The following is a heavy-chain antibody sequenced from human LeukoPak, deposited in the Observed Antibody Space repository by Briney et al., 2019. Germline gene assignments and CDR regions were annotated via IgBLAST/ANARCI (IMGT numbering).Heavy chain of an antibody. CDR3: AREASGNYHVFDS. V-gene: IGHV3-11*04. J-gene: IGHJ4*02. D-gene: IGHD6-25*01. CDR2: ITNTGRST. CDR1: GFSLSTYF. Sequence: GGSLRLSCEASGFSLSTYFVSWIRQAPGKGLEWVSYITNTGRSTNYADAVKGRFTISRDNAKQSVYLEMTDLRAEDTAVYYCAREASGNYHVFDSWGQGTLATVSS.